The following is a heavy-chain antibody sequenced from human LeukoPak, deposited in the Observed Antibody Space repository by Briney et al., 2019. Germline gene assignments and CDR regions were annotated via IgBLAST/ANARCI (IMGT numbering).Heavy chain of an antibody. CDR2: MKQDGSGK. Sequence: GGSLRLSCAASGFTFSSYWMSWVRQAPGKGLEWVANMKQDGSGKYYVDSVKGRFTISRDNAKNSLYLQMNSLRAEDTAVYYCARDRTGTGDYYFDYWGQGTLVTVSS. J-gene: IGHJ4*02. D-gene: IGHD3-9*01. CDR3: ARDRTGTGDYYFDY. V-gene: IGHV3-7*01. CDR1: GFTFSSYW.